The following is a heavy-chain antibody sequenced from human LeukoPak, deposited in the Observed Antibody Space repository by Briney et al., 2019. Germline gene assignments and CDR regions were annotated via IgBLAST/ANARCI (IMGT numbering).Heavy chain of an antibody. CDR2: ISSSSSTI. J-gene: IGHJ4*02. CDR3: ARDLSEVGLDY. D-gene: IGHD2-15*01. Sequence: GGSLRLSCAASGFTFSSYSMNWVRQAPGKGLEWVSYISSSSSTIYYADSVKGRFTISRDNAKNSLYLQMDSLRAEDTAVYYCARDLSEVGLDYWGQGALVTVSS. V-gene: IGHV3-48*01. CDR1: GFTFSSYS.